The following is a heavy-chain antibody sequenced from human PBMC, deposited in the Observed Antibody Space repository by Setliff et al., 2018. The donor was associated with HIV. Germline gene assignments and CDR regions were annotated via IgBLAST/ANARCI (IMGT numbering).Heavy chain of an antibody. D-gene: IGHD3-16*02. CDR3: ARERSVGELSLALDW. CDR2: IKQDGSEK. CDR1: GFTFSSYW. Sequence: GGSLRLSCAASGFTFSSYWMHWVRQAPGKGLEWVANIKQDGSEKYYVDSVKGRFTISRDNAKKLLYLQMNNLRAEDTAVYYCARERSVGELSLALDWWGQGALVTVSS. J-gene: IGHJ4*02. V-gene: IGHV3-7*04.